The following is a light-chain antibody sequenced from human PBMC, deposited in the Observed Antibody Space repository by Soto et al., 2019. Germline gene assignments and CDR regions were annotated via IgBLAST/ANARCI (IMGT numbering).Light chain of an antibody. J-gene: IGLJ1*01. CDR2: EGS. Sequence: QYGLTEAACVSGSPGQSITISCTGTSSDVGNYNLVSWYQQHPGKAPKLMIYEGSKRPSGVSNRFSGSKSGNTASLTISILQAEDEADYYCCSYAGSSTYVFGTGTKVTVL. CDR1: SSDVGNYNL. V-gene: IGLV2-23*01. CDR3: CSYAGSSTYV.